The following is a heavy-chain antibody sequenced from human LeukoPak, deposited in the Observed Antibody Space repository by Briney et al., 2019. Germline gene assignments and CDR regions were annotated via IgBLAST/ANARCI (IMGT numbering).Heavy chain of an antibody. V-gene: IGHV4-38-2*02. Sequence: SETLSLTCTVSGYSISSGYYWGWIRQPPGKGLEWIGSIYHSGSTYYNPSLKSRVTISLDTSNNQFSLKLNSVTAADTAVYYCARLSVSLNAFDMWGQGTMVTVSS. J-gene: IGHJ3*02. CDR2: IYHSGST. CDR1: GYSISSGYY. CDR3: ARLSVSLNAFDM.